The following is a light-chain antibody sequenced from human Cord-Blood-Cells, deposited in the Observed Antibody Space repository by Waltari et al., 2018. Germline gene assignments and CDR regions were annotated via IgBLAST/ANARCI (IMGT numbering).Light chain of an antibody. CDR2: WAS. Sequence: DIVMTQSPDSLAVSLGERATINCKSSQSVLYSSNNKNYSAWYQQKPGQPPKLRIYWASTRESGVPDRFSGSGSGTDFTLTISSLQAEDVAVYYCQQYYSTPPTFGQGTKVEIK. V-gene: IGKV4-1*01. CDR1: QSVLYSSNNKNY. CDR3: QQYYSTPPT. J-gene: IGKJ1*01.